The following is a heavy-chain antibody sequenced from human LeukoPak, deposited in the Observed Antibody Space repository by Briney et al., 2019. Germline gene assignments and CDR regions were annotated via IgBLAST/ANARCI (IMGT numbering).Heavy chain of an antibody. Sequence: GGSLRLSCAASGFTFSSYAMSWVRQATGKGLEWVSGISWNSRSIAYADSVKGRFTISRDNAKNSLYLQMNSLRAEDTAVYYCAELGITMIGGVWGKGTTVTISS. CDR3: AELGITMIGGV. V-gene: IGHV3-23*01. CDR2: ISWNSRSI. J-gene: IGHJ6*04. D-gene: IGHD3-10*02. CDR1: GFTFSSYA.